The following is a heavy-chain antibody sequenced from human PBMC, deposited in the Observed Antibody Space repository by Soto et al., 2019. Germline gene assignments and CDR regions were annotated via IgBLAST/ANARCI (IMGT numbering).Heavy chain of an antibody. CDR3: ARRWGNSLDY. V-gene: IGHV4-59*01. CDR1: GGSISSYY. J-gene: IGHJ4*02. D-gene: IGHD2-8*02. Sequence: QVQLQESGPGLVKPSETLSLTCTVSGGSISSYYWSWIRQPPGKGLEWIGYIYYSGSTNYNPSLKIRVTISVDTSKNQFSLKLSSVTAADTAVYYCARRWGNSLDYWGQGTLVTVSS. CDR2: IYYSGST.